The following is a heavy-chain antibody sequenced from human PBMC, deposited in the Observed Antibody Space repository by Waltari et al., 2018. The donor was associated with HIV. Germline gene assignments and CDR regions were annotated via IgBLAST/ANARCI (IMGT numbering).Heavy chain of an antibody. J-gene: IGHJ6*02. CDR2: ITPSGGT. CDR1: GGSLGTYY. D-gene: IGHD2-21*01. Sequence: QVQLQQWGAGLLKPSETLSVTCTVSGGSLGTYYWNWVRHFPGKGLEWIGEITPSGGTTYKPSLKGRVTISRDWSKNLFSLKLTSVTAADTALYYCAGIVHRASYSMDVWGQGTTVTVSS. CDR3: AGIVHRASYSMDV. V-gene: IGHV4-34*02.